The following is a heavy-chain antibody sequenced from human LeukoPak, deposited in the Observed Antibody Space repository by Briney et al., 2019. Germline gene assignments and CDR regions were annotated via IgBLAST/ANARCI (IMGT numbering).Heavy chain of an antibody. Sequence: GGSLRLSCAASGCTFSSYAMSWVRQAPGKGLEWVSAISGSGGSTYYADSVKGRFTISRDNSKNTLYLQMNSLRAEDTAVYYCARDGDYYDSSGYFDYWGQGTLVTVSS. CDR3: ARDGDYYDSSGYFDY. J-gene: IGHJ4*02. CDR1: GCTFSSYA. V-gene: IGHV3-23*01. CDR2: ISGSGGST. D-gene: IGHD3-22*01.